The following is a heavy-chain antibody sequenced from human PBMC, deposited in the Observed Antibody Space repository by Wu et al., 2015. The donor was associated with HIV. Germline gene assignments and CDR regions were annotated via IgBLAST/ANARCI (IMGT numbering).Heavy chain of an antibody. Sequence: QVQLVQSGAEVKKPGSSVKVSCTASGGTFNTYAVTWVRQAPGRGLEWVGGIIPIFGYSKLTHHKFKGSRVSITTDESTRTAYMELSSLRSDDTAVYYCARGGGDRIDDAFDIWGRRDNGHR. CDR1: GGTFNTYA. D-gene: IGHD3-16*01. CDR3: ARGGGDRIDDAFDI. V-gene: IGHV1-69*05. CDR2: IIPIFGYS. J-gene: IGHJ3*02.